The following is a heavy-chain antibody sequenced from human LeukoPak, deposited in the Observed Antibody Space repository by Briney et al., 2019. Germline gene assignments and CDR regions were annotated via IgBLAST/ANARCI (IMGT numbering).Heavy chain of an antibody. CDR3: ARESSSSWFDY. D-gene: IGHD6-6*01. Sequence: GGSLRLSCAASGFTIGSSWMHWVRQAPGKGLVWVSRINSDGSSTSYADSVKGRFTISRDNAKNTLYLQMSSLRAEDTAVYFCARESSSSWFDYWGQGPLVTVSS. V-gene: IGHV3-74*01. J-gene: IGHJ4*02. CDR2: INSDGSST. CDR1: GFTIGSSW.